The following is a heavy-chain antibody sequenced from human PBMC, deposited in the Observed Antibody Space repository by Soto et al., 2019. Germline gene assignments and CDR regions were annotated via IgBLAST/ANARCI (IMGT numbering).Heavy chain of an antibody. J-gene: IGHJ4*02. CDR1: GYTFTSYA. Sequence: ASVKVSCKASGYTFTSYAMHWVRQAPGQRLEWMGWINAGNGNTKYSQKFQGRVTITRDTSASTAYMELSSLRSEDTAVYYCAATYSSSWYEGGAFDYWGQGTLVTVSS. D-gene: IGHD6-13*01. V-gene: IGHV1-3*01. CDR2: INAGNGNT. CDR3: AATYSSSWYEGGAFDY.